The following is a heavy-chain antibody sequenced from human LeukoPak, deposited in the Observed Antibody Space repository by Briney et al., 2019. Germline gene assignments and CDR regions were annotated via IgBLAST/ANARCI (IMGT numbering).Heavy chain of an antibody. CDR2: IYYSGST. D-gene: IGHD3-16*01. Sequence: SETLSLTCTVSGGSISSYYWSWIRQPPGKGLEWIGYIYYSGSTNYNPSLKSRVTISVDTPKNQFSLKLSSVTAADTAVYYCAREEGGEYFDYWGQGTLVTVSS. CDR3: AREEGGEYFDY. J-gene: IGHJ4*02. V-gene: IGHV4-59*01. CDR1: GGSISSYY.